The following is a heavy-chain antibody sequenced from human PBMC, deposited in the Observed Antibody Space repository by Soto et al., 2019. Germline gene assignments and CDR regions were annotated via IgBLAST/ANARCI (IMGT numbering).Heavy chain of an antibody. CDR1: GFTFSSYA. CDR3: AKRRGAGGHFDY. V-gene: IGHV3-23*01. Sequence: DVQLLESGGGLVQPEGSLRLSCAASGFTFSSYAMGWVRQGPGKGLEWVAGVSIGGSTHYADSVRGRFTISRDNSKNTLSLQMTSLTAEDTAVYFCAKRRGAGGHFDYWGQGALVTVSS. J-gene: IGHJ4*02. CDR2: VSIGGST. D-gene: IGHD2-15*01.